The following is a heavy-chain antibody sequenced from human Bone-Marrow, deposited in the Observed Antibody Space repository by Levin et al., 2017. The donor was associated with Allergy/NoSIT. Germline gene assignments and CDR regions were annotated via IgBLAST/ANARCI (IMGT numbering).Heavy chain of an antibody. D-gene: IGHD6-19*01. CDR1: GYTFTDYY. V-gene: IGHV1-2*02. Sequence: ASVKVSCKASGYTFTDYYMHWVRQAPGQGLEWMGWINPNTGGTIYEQKFQGRVTMTRDTSISTAYMELSRLGSDDTALYYGARGDSAGWYVYWGQGSLVTVSS. CDR3: ARGDSAGWYVY. CDR2: INPNTGGT. J-gene: IGHJ4*02.